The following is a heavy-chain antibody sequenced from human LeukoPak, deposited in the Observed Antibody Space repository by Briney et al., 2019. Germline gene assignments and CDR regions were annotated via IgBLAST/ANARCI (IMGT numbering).Heavy chain of an antibody. CDR2: IIPIFGTA. CDR1: GCTFSSYA. J-gene: IGHJ5*02. D-gene: IGHD3-10*01. Sequence: GASVKVSCKASGCTFSSYAISWVRQAPGQGLEWMGGIIPIFGTANYAQKFQGRVTITADESTSTAYMELSSLRSEDTAVYYCARGVHPMGAGSYYNTHNNWFDPWGQGTLVTVSS. V-gene: IGHV1-69*13. CDR3: ARGVHPMGAGSYYNTHNNWFDP.